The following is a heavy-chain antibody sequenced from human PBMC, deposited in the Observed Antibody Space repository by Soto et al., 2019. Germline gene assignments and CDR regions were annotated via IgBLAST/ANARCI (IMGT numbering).Heavy chain of an antibody. CDR3: AGGYYDILTGYYKDWFDP. Sequence: SETLSLTCTVSGGSISSYYWSWIRQPPGKGLEWIGYIYYSGSTNYNPSLKSRVTISVDTSKNQFSLKLSSVTAADTAVYYCAGGYYDILTGYYKDWFDPWGQGTLVTVSS. D-gene: IGHD3-9*01. CDR2: IYYSGST. V-gene: IGHV4-59*01. J-gene: IGHJ5*02. CDR1: GGSISSYY.